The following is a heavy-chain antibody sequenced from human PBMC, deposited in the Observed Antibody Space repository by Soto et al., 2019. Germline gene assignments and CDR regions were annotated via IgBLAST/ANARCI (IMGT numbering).Heavy chain of an antibody. CDR3: ARVGSGSGGKYYYGMDV. CDR1: GYTFTGYY. Sequence: GASVTVCCKASGYTFTGYYRHWVRQAPGQGLEWMGWINPNSGGTNYAQKFQGWVTMTRDTSISTAYMELSRLRSDDAAVYYCARVGSGSGGKYYYGMDVWGQGTTVTVSS. CDR2: INPNSGGT. J-gene: IGHJ6*02. D-gene: IGHD3-10*01. V-gene: IGHV1-2*04.